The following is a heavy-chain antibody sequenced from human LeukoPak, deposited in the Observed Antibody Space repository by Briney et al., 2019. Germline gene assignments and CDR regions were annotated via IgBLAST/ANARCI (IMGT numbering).Heavy chain of an antibody. D-gene: IGHD6-13*01. CDR3: ARGYSSSWYFNWFDP. J-gene: IGHJ5*02. V-gene: IGHV4-38-2*02. CDR1: GYAISSGYF. CDR2: IYHSGGT. Sequence: SETLSLTCSVSGYAISSGYFWGWIRQPPGKGLEWIGTIYHSGGTYYNPSLKSRVTISVDTSKNQFSLKLSSVTAADTAVYYCARGYSSSWYFNWFDPWGQGTLVTVSS.